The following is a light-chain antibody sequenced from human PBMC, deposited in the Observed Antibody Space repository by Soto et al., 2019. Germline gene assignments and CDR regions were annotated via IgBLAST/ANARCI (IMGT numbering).Light chain of an antibody. CDR3: QTWGTGIVV. CDR1: SGHSSYA. V-gene: IGLV4-69*01. Sequence: QPVLTQSPSASASLGASVKLTCTLSSGHSSYAIAWHQQQPEKGPRYLMKLNSDGSHTKGDGIPDRFSGSSSGAERYRTISSLQSEDEADYYCQTWGTGIVVFGGGTQLTVL. CDR2: LNSDGSH. J-gene: IGLJ2*01.